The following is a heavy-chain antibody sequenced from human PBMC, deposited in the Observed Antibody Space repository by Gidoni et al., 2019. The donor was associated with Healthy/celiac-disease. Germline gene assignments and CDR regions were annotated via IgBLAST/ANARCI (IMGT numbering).Heavy chain of an antibody. D-gene: IGHD5-12*01. J-gene: IGHJ4*02. CDR2: IYYSGST. CDR3: ARGKDGYID. Sequence: QVQLQESCPGLVKPSETLSLTCTVPGGSISSYHWSWIRQPPGKGLEWIGYIYYSGSTNYNPSLKSRVSISVDTSKNQFSLKLSSVTAVDTAVYYCARGKDGYIDWGQGTLVTVSS. V-gene: IGHV4-59*01. CDR1: GGSISSYH.